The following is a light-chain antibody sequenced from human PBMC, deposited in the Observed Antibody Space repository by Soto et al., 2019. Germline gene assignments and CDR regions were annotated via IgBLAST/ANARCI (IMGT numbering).Light chain of an antibody. CDR2: AAS. CDR3: QQFNTYPLT. V-gene: IGKV1-9*01. Sequence: DIQLTQSPSFLSASVGDRVTITCRASQGIYDFLAWYQQKPGKAPKLLIYAASTLQSEVPSRFSGSASGTAFTLTISSLQPEDFATYYCQQFNTYPLTFGGGTKVEVK. J-gene: IGKJ4*01. CDR1: QGIYDF.